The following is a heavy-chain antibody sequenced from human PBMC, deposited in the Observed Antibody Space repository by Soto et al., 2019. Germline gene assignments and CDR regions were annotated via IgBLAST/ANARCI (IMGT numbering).Heavy chain of an antibody. D-gene: IGHD6-13*01. CDR1: GFTFSSYA. Sequence: GGSLRLSCAASGFTFSSYAMSWVRQAPGKGLEWVSAISGSGDSTYYADSVKGRFTISRDTSKNTLYLQMDSLRAEDTAVYYCARGTYRSKTDFDYWGQGTLVTVSS. CDR2: ISGSGDST. V-gene: IGHV3-23*01. CDR3: ARGTYRSKTDFDY. J-gene: IGHJ4*02.